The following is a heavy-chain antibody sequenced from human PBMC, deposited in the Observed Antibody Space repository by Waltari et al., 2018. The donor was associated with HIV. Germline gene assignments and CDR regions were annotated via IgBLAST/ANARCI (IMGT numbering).Heavy chain of an antibody. CDR2: INAGNGNT. CDR1: GYTFTSYS. Sequence: QVQLVQSGAEVKKPGASVKVSCKASGYTFTSYSMHWVRQAPERRFEWMGWINAGNGNTKYSQKMQGRVTITRDTSASTAYMELTSLRSEDTAVYYCAREKNIPEKYHGMDVWGQGTTVTVSS. J-gene: IGHJ6*02. CDR3: AREKNIPEKYHGMDV. V-gene: IGHV1-3*01.